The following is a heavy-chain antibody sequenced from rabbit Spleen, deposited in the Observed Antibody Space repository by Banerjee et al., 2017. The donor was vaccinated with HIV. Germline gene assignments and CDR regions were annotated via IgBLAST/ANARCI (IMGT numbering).Heavy chain of an antibody. CDR2: IDTGSRDFT. D-gene: IGHD6-1*01. Sequence: QEQLVESGGDLVQPGASLTLTCTASGFDFSAYTFMCWVRQAPGKGLEWIACIDTGSRDFTYYASWAKGRFTISKTSSTTVTLQMTSLTAADTATYFCVREAGYGGYGDGNLWGPGTLVTVS. CDR3: VREAGYGGYGDGNL. J-gene: IGHJ4*01. V-gene: IGHV1S45*01. CDR1: GFDFSAYTF.